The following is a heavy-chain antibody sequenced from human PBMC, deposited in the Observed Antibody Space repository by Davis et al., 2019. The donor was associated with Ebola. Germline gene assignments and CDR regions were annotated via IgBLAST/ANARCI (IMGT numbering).Heavy chain of an antibody. D-gene: IGHD6-19*01. CDR3: ARDRSRDWYFDY. CDR2: IYYSGST. CDR1: GGSINSYY. J-gene: IGHJ4*02. Sequence: PSETLSLTCTVSGGSINSYYWSWIRQPPGKGLEWIGFIYYSGSTNYNPSLKSRVTISVDTSRNQFSLKLTSVTAADTAVYYCARDRSRDWYFDYWGQGTLVTVSS. V-gene: IGHV4-59*01.